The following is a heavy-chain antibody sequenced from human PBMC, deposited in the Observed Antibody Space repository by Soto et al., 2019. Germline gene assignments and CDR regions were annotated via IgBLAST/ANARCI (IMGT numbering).Heavy chain of an antibody. D-gene: IGHD3-3*01. CDR1: GFTFSSYG. J-gene: IGHJ4*02. Sequence: QVQLVECGGGVVQPGRSLRLSCAASGFTFSSYGMHWVRQAPGKGLEWVAVIWYDGSNKYYADSVKGRFTISRDNSKNTLYLQMNSLRAEDTAVYYCARYHYDFWSGYSLQTPDYWGQGTLVTVSS. CDR2: IWYDGSNK. CDR3: ARYHYDFWSGYSLQTPDY. V-gene: IGHV3-33*01.